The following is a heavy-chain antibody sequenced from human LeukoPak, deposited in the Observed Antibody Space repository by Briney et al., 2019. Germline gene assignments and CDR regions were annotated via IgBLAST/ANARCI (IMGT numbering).Heavy chain of an antibody. J-gene: IGHJ4*02. CDR1: GGTFSSYA. CDR2: ISAYNGNT. Sequence: ASVRVSCKASGGTFSSYAISWVRQAPGQGLEWMGWISAYNGNTNYAQKLQGRVTMTTDTSTSTAYMELRSLRSDDTAVYYCARAPGIAAAAPALYYFDYWGQGTLVTVSS. CDR3: ARAPGIAAAAPALYYFDY. D-gene: IGHD6-13*01. V-gene: IGHV1-18*01.